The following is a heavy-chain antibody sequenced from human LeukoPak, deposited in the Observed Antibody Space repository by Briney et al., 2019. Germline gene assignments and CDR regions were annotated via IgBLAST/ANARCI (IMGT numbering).Heavy chain of an antibody. CDR3: ASDWFYFGV. CDR2: IKLDGTEK. V-gene: IGHV3-7*05. D-gene: IGHD3-16*01. J-gene: IGHJ4*02. Sequence: AGGSLRLSCAASGFTFSSYWMHWVRQAPGKGLEWVANIKLDGTEKYYVDSVKGRFTISRDNAKNSLYLQMNSLRAEDTAVYYCASDWFYFGVWGQGTLVTVSS. CDR1: GFTFSSYW.